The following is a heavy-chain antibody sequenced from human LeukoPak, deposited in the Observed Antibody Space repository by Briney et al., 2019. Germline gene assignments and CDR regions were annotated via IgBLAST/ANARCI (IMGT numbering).Heavy chain of an antibody. V-gene: IGHV3-74*01. D-gene: IGHD3-10*01. Sequence: GGSLRLSCAASGFTFNNYWMHWVRQAPGKGLVWVSRINSDGSSTSYADSVKGRFTISRANAKNTLYLQMNSLRAEDTAVYYCARARGFGEAKYYFYGIDVWGQGTTVTVSS. CDR1: GFTFNNYW. CDR3: ARARGFGEAKYYFYGIDV. CDR2: INSDGSST. J-gene: IGHJ6*02.